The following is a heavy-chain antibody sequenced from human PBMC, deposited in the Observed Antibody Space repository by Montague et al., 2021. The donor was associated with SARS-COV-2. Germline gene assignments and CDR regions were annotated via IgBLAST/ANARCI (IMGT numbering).Heavy chain of an antibody. J-gene: IGHJ6*02. CDR1: GGSISSSSYY. Sequence: SETLSLTCTVSGGSISSSSYYWGWIRQPPGKGLEWIGSIYYSGSTYYNPSLKSRVTISVDTSENQFSLKLSSVTAADTAVYYCARVGRQQRVQLSGMEVWGQGTTVTVSS. V-gene: IGHV4-39*07. CDR2: IYYSGST. CDR3: ARVGRQQRVQLSGMEV. D-gene: IGHD3-16*02.